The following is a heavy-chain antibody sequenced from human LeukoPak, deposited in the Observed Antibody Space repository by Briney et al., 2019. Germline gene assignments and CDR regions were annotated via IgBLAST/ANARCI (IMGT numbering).Heavy chain of an antibody. CDR1: GFPFSSYE. CDR2: ISSSGSTI. V-gene: IGHV3-48*03. J-gene: IGHJ4*02. CDR3: ARTVARIGY. D-gene: IGHD4-23*01. Sequence: PGGSLRLSCAASGFPFSSYEMNWVRQAPGKGLGWVSHISSSGSTIYYTGSVKGRFTISRDNSKNLLYLQMNSLRAEDTAIYYCARTVARIGYWGQGTLVTVSS.